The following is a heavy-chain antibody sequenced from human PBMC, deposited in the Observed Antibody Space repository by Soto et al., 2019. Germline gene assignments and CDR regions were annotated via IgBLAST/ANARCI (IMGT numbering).Heavy chain of an antibody. D-gene: IGHD3-10*01. Sequence: SETLSLTCIVSGGSISSSSYYWGWIRQPPGKGLEWIGTIYYSGSTYYNPSLKSRVTISVDTSKNHFSLKLSSVTAADTAVYYCARHPGSSNYYNYMDVWGKGTTVTVSS. J-gene: IGHJ6*03. CDR1: GGSISSSSYY. CDR2: IYYSGST. V-gene: IGHV4-39*01. CDR3: ARHPGSSNYYNYMDV.